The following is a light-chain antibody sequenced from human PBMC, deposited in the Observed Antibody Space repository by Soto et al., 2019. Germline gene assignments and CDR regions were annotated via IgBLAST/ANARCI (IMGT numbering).Light chain of an antibody. CDR2: VAS. CDR1: QRISNY. CDR3: QQSYNAPWT. J-gene: IGKJ1*01. V-gene: IGKV1-39*01. Sequence: DIQMTQSPSSLSGYVGDRVTITCRASQRISNYLNWYQQKPGQAPKLLINVASSLQSGVPSRFSGSRSGTDFILTIRTLQPEDSATYYCQQSYNAPWTFGQGTRVEIK.